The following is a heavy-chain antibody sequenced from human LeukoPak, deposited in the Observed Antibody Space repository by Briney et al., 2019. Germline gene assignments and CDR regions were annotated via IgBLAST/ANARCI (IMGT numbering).Heavy chain of an antibody. CDR2: IRYDGSNK. D-gene: IGHD6-6*01. CDR3: ANGGRSSSMVAY. CDR1: GFAFSSYG. V-gene: IGHV3-30*02. Sequence: GGSLRLSCAASGFAFSSYGMHWVRQAPGKGLEWVAFIRYDGSNKYYADSVKGRFTISRDNSKNTLYLQMNSLRAEDTAVYYCANGGRSSSMVAYWGQGTLVTVSS. J-gene: IGHJ4*02.